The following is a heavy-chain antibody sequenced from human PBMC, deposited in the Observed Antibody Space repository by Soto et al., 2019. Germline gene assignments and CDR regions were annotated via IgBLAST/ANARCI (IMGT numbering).Heavy chain of an antibody. D-gene: IGHD3-16*01. CDR2: MNPNSGNT. CDR1: GYTFTSYD. CDR3: ARELTSRAVDY. V-gene: IGHV1-8*01. J-gene: IGHJ4*02. Sequence: QVQLVQSGAEVKKPGASVKVSCKASGYTFTSYDINWVRQATGQGLEWMGRMNPNSGNTGYAQRFQGRVTMTTNTSISTAYMELNSLRSEDTAVYYCARELTSRAVDYWGQGTLVTVSS.